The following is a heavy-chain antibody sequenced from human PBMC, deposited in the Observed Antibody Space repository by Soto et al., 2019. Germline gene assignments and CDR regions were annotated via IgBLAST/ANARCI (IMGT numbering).Heavy chain of an antibody. Sequence: SETLSLTCTVSGGSIGSYYWSWIRQPPGKGLEWIGYIYYRGSTYYNQSLKSRVTISVDTSMNQFSLTLTSVTAADTAVYYCARDPARGGGSYLGYFDYWGQGTPVTVSS. CDR1: GGSIGSYY. V-gene: IGHV4-59*12. CDR2: IYYRGST. D-gene: IGHD1-26*01. J-gene: IGHJ4*02. CDR3: ARDPARGGGSYLGYFDY.